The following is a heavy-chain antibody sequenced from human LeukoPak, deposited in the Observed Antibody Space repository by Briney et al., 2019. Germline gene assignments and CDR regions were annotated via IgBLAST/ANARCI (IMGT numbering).Heavy chain of an antibody. CDR3: AKPPLHYYDSSGYSYYFDY. CDR1: GFTFSSYE. V-gene: IGHV3-48*03. J-gene: IGHJ4*02. D-gene: IGHD3-22*01. Sequence: PGGSLRLSCAASGFTFSSYEMNWIRQAPGKGLEWVSYISSSGSTIYYADSVKGRFTISRDNAKNSLYLQMNSLRAEDTAVYYCAKPPLHYYDSSGYSYYFDYWGQGTLVTVSS. CDR2: ISSSGSTI.